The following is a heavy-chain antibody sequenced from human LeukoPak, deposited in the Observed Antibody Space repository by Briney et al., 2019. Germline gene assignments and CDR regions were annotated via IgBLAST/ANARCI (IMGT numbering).Heavy chain of an antibody. CDR2: VHPNSGKT. CDR3: ARNALGFHI. V-gene: IGHV1-8*01. Sequence: VASVKVSCKASGYTFIDHDINWVRQATGQGLDWMGRVHPNSGKTDYAQQFQGRVTMTRDTSISTAYMELSSLTSEDTAVYYCARNALGFHIWGQGTMVTISS. CDR1: GYTFIDHD. J-gene: IGHJ3*02.